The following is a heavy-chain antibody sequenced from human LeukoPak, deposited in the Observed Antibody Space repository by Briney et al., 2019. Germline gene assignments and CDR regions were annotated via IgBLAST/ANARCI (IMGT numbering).Heavy chain of an antibody. CDR1: GFTFSSYA. CDR2: IIGSGGST. J-gene: IGHJ4*02. CDR3: GKTERCSWSSFDY. Sequence: GGSLRLSCAASGFTFSSYAMSWVRQAPGKGLEWVSAIIGSGGSTYYAASVKGRFTTSRGNSKNTLYLQMNSLRAEDTAVYYCGKTERCSWSSFDYWGQGTLVTVSS. V-gene: IGHV3-23*01. D-gene: IGHD6-13*01.